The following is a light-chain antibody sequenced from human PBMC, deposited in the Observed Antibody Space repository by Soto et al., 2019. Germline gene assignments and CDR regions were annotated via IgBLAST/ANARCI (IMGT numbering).Light chain of an antibody. J-gene: IGLJ1*01. CDR1: SSDVGGHNY. V-gene: IGLV2-14*01. CDR2: EVT. CDR3: SSYTSTSTLYV. Sequence: QSALTQPASVSGSPGQSITISCTGTSSDVGGHNYVSWYQQHPGKAPKLMIYEVTNRPSGLSNRFSGSKSGNTASLTISGLQAEDEADYFCSSYTSTSTLYVFGTGTKLTVL.